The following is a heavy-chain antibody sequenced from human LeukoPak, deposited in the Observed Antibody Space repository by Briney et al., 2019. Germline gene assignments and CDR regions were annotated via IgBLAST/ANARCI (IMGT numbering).Heavy chain of an antibody. V-gene: IGHV1-69*13. CDR1: GGTFSSYA. Sequence: GASVKVSCKASGGTFSSYAISWVRQAPGQGLEWMGGIIPIFGTANYAQKFQGRVTITADESTSTAYMELSSLRSEDTAVYYCARGPGVLMVYAGGCYFDYWGQGTLVTVSS. D-gene: IGHD2-8*01. CDR2: IIPIFGTA. J-gene: IGHJ4*02. CDR3: ARGPGVLMVYAGGCYFDY.